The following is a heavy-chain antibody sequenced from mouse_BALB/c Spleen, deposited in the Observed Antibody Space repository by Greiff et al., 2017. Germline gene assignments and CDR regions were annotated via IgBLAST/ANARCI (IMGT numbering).Heavy chain of an antibody. J-gene: IGHJ3*01. D-gene: IGHD2-3*01. CDR2: INPYNDGT. CDR3: ARSADDGYYWFAY. Sequence: VQLQHSGPELVKPGASVKMSCKASGYTFTSYVMHWVKQKPGQGLEWIGYINPYNDGTKYNEKFKGKATLTSDKSSSTAYMELSSLTSEDSAVYYCARSADDGYYWFAYWGQGTLVTVSA. CDR1: GYTFTSYV. V-gene: IGHV1-14*01.